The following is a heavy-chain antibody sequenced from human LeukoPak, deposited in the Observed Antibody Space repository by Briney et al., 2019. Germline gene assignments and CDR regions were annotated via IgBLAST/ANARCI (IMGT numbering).Heavy chain of an antibody. D-gene: IGHD7-27*01. V-gene: IGHV3-73*01. J-gene: IGHJ3*02. Sequence: PGGSLRLSCAASGFTFSGSAMHWVRQASGKGLERLGRIRSKANSYATAYAASVKGSFTISRDDSKNTAYLQMNSLKTEDTAVYYCTQASDWGDAFDIWGQGTMVTVSS. CDR1: GFTFSGSA. CDR2: IRSKANSYAT. CDR3: TQASDWGDAFDI.